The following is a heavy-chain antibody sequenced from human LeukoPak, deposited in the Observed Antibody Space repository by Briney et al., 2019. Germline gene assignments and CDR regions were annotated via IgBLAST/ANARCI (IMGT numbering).Heavy chain of an antibody. CDR1: GYTFTNYA. CDR2: MNPNSGNT. Sequence: GASVKVSCKASGYTFTNYAMNWVRQAPGQGLEWMGYMNPNSGNTGYAQKFQDRVTITSDTSISTAYMELSSLRSDDTAVYYCAREGLDYWGQGTLVTVSS. CDR3: AREGLDY. V-gene: IGHV1-8*03. J-gene: IGHJ4*02.